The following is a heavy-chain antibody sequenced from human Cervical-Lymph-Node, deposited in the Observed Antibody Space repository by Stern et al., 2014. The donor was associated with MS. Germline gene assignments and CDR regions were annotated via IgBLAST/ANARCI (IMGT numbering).Heavy chain of an antibody. J-gene: IGHJ4*02. CDR2: IIPLFGTA. CDR3: ATDPPLLKKAETNAY. D-gene: IGHD1-1*01. CDR1: GGAFGNYA. V-gene: IGHV1-69*06. Sequence: QMQLVQSGTEVKKPGSSVRVSCRASGGAFGNYAFSWVRQAPGQGLEWMGGIIPLFGTANYARKFQGRVTISADKSTSTLYMDLRSLRSEDTAVYFCATDPPLLKKAETNAYWGQGTLVTVSS.